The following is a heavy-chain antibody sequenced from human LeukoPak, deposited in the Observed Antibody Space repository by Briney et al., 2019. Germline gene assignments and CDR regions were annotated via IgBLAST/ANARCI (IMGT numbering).Heavy chain of an antibody. V-gene: IGHV1-8*03. D-gene: IGHD3-3*01. CDR1: GYTFTGYY. Sequence: GASVKVSCKASGYTFTGYYMHWVRQATGQGLEWMGWMNPNSGNTGYAQKFQGRVTITRNTSISTAYMELSSLRSEDTAVYYCARACDFCSHGAADYWGQGTLVTVSS. CDR2: MNPNSGNT. CDR3: ARACDFCSHGAADY. J-gene: IGHJ4*02.